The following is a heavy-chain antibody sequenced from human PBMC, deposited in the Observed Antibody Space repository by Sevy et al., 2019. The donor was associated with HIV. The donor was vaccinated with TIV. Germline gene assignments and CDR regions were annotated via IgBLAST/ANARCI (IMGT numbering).Heavy chain of an antibody. CDR2: MNPNSGNT. J-gene: IGHJ4*02. CDR1: GYTFTSYD. CDR3: ARRGYVDTIFGVAEYYFDY. D-gene: IGHD3-3*01. Sequence: ASVKVSCKASGYTFTSYDINWVRQATGQGLEWMGWMNPNSGNTGYAQKFQGRVTMTRNTSISSAYMELSSLRSEDTAVYYCARRGYVDTIFGVAEYYFDYWGQGTLVTVSS. V-gene: IGHV1-8*01.